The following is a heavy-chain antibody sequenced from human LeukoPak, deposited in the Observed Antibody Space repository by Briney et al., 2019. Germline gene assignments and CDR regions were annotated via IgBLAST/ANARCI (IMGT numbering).Heavy chain of an antibody. D-gene: IGHD6-13*01. CDR1: GGSFSGYY. Sequence: SETLSLTCAVYGGSFSGYYWSWIRQPPGKGLEWIGEINHSGSTNYNPSLKSRVTISVDTSKNQFSLKLSSVTAADTAVYYCARRTPGGYSSSWYVWFDPWGQGTLVTVSS. CDR2: INHSGST. V-gene: IGHV4-34*01. J-gene: IGHJ5*02. CDR3: ARRTPGGYSSSWYVWFDP.